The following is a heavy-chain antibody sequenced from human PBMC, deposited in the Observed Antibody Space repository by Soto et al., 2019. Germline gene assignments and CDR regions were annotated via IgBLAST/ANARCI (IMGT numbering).Heavy chain of an antibody. CDR2: ISAYNGNT. J-gene: IGHJ5*02. CDR3: ARDLWSGCWFDP. CDR1: GYTFTNYG. D-gene: IGHD3-3*01. Sequence: QVQLVQSGAEVKKPGASVKVSCKASGYTFTNYGISWVRQSPGQGLEWMGWISAYNGNTKYTQKVQGRVTMTTDTSPSTAYMELRSLRSDDTAVYYCARDLWSGCWFDPWGQGTLVTVSS. V-gene: IGHV1-18*01.